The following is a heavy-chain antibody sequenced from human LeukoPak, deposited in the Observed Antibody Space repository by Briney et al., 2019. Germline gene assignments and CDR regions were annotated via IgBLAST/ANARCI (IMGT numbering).Heavy chain of an antibody. J-gene: IGHJ4*02. D-gene: IGHD1-26*01. Sequence: SETLSLTCTVSGGSISSYYWSWIRQPAGKGLEWIGRIYTSGSTNYNPSLKSRVTMSVDTSKNQFSLKLSSVTAADTAVYYCARDLSVGATILYYFDYWGQGTLVTVSS. CDR2: IYTSGST. CDR3: ARDLSVGATILYYFDY. V-gene: IGHV4-4*07. CDR1: GGSISSYY.